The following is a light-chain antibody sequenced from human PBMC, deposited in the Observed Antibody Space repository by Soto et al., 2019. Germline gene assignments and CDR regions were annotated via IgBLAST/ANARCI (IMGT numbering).Light chain of an antibody. Sequence: EIVLTQSPATLSVSPGESAPLSCRASQSVSRYLAWYQQKPGQAPRLLIYDASNRATGIPARFSGSGSGTDFTLTIRSLEPEDLAVYYCQQSSNWPPITVGQGTRLEIK. CDR1: QSVSRY. V-gene: IGKV3-11*01. CDR3: QQSSNWPPIT. J-gene: IGKJ5*01. CDR2: DAS.